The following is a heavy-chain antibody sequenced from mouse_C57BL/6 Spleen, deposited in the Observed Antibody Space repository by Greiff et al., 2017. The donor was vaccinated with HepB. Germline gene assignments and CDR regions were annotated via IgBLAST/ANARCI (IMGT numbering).Heavy chain of an antibody. CDR1: GYTFTSYG. CDR2: IYPRSGNT. V-gene: IGHV1-81*01. J-gene: IGHJ4*01. D-gene: IGHD1-1*01. Sequence: VKLQQSGAELARPGASVKLSCKASGYTFTSYGISWVKQRTGQGLEWIGEIYPRSGNTYYNEKFKGKATLTADKSSSTAYMELRSLTSEDSAVYFCARRGSSAYYAMDYWGQGTSVTVSS. CDR3: ARRGSSAYYAMDY.